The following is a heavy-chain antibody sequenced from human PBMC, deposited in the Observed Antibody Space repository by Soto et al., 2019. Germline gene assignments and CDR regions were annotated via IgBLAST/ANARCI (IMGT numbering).Heavy chain of an antibody. V-gene: IGHV3-23*01. Sequence: EVQLLESGGGLVQPGGSLRLSCAASGFSFSEYSMTWVRQAPGQGLQWVSAISGDTATTHYADSVKGRFTISRDNSRDTLYLQMNSLRVEDTAIYYCAKPLQQWLLQGSGVDGWGQGTTVTVSS. CDR2: ISGDTATT. CDR1: GFSFSEYS. D-gene: IGHD6-19*01. J-gene: IGHJ6*02. CDR3: AKPLQQWLLQGSGVDG.